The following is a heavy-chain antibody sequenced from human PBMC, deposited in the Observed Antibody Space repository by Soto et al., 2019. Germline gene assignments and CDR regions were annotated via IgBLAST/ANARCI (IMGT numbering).Heavy chain of an antibody. CDR3: ATRSPAGDY. V-gene: IGHV1-18*01. CDR2: ISTSKGNT. J-gene: IGHJ4*02. CDR1: GYTFTCYV. Sequence: QVQLVQSGPEVKKPGASVKVSCKASGYTFTCYVISWVRQAPGQGLERMGWISTSKGNTNYAQKLQRRVTMTPDTSTGTGYRELRSLRADDTAVYYCATRSPAGDYWGQGTLVTVSS.